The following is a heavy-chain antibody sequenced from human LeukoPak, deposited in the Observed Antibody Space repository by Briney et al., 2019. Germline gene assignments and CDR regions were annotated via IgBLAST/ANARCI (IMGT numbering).Heavy chain of an antibody. J-gene: IGHJ4*02. CDR3: ARDRVGATIEYYFDY. CDR1: GFTFSSYA. V-gene: IGHV3-30-3*01. D-gene: IGHD1-26*01. Sequence: GGSLRLSCAASGFTFSSYAMHWVRQAPGMGLEWVAVISYDGSNKYYADSVKGRFTISRDNSKNTLYLQMNSLRAEDTAVYYCARDRVGATIEYYFDYWGQGTLVTVSS. CDR2: ISYDGSNK.